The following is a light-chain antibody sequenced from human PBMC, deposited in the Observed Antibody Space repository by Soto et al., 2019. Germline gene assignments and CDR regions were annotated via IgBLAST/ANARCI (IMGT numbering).Light chain of an antibody. CDR3: MQALQPSLT. Sequence: DIVLTQSPLSLPVTPGEPASISCRSSQSLLHRNGNNYLDWYLQKPGQSPQLLIYLGSNRASGVPERFSGSGSGTDFTLKISRVEAEDVGVYYCMQALQPSLTFGGGTKVEIK. CDR1: QSLLHRNGNNY. J-gene: IGKJ4*01. CDR2: LGS. V-gene: IGKV2-28*01.